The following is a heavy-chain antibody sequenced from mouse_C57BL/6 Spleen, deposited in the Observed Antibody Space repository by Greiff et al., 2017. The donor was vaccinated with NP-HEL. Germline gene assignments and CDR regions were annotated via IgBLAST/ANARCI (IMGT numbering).Heavy chain of an antibody. CDR3: ARSERLRGFAY. D-gene: IGHD2-4*01. CDR2: IHPNSGST. V-gene: IGHV1-64*01. CDR1: GYTFTSYW. Sequence: QVQLQQPGAELVKPGASVKLSCKASGYTFTSYWMHWVKQRPGQGLEWIGMIHPNSGSTNYNEKFKSKATLTVDKSSSTAYMQLSSLTSEDSAVYYCARSERLRGFAYWGQGTLVTVSA. J-gene: IGHJ3*01.